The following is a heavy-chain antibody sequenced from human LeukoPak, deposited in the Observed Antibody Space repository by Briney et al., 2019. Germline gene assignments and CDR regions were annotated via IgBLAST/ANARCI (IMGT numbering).Heavy chain of an antibody. J-gene: IGHJ4*02. CDR3: ARDLAYCSGGSCYSGVRFDY. D-gene: IGHD2-15*01. CDR1: GGSISSGSYY. CDR2: IYAGGGT. Sequence: SQTLSLTCTVSGGSISSGSYYWNWIRQPAGKGLEWIGRIYAGGGTNYNPSLKSRVTISVDTSKNQFSLKLSSVTAADTAVYYCARDLAYCSGGSCYSGVRFDYWGQGTLVTVSS. V-gene: IGHV4-61*02.